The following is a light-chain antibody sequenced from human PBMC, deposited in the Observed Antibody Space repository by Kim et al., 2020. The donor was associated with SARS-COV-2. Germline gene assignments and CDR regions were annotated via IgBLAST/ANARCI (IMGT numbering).Light chain of an antibody. CDR2: ETS. CDR3: QQRYNWPLT. CDR1: QSVGNS. Sequence: EIVLTQSPATLSLSPGERATLSCRASQSVGNSLAWFQQKPGQAPRLLIFETSNRATGIPARFSGSGSATAFTLTISSLEPEDFAVYYCQQRYNWPLTFGGGTKVDIK. V-gene: IGKV3-11*01. J-gene: IGKJ4*01.